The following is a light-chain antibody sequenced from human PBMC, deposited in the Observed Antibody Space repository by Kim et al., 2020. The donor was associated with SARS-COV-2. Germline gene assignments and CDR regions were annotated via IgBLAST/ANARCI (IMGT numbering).Light chain of an antibody. J-gene: IGKJ3*01. V-gene: IGKV3-15*01. CDR2: GGS. CDR3: QQYNNWPLT. Sequence: GCPEERATLSCRASQSVGNSLAWYKQKPGQAPRLLISGGSTRATGIPARFSGGGSGTEFTLTISSLQSEDVAVYYCQQYNNWPLTFGPGTKVDIK. CDR1: QSVGNS.